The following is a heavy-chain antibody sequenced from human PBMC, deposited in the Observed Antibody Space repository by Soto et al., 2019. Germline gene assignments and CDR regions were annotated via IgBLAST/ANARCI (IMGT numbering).Heavy chain of an antibody. CDR2: IKSKTDGGTT. Sequence: PGGSLRLSCAASGVTFSRFAMNWVRQAPGKGLEWVGRIKSKTDGGTTDYAAPVKGRFTISRDDSKNTLYLQMNSLKTEDTAVYYCTTLGLYGRLDPWGQGTLVTVSS. V-gene: IGHV3-15*07. CDR3: TTLGLYGRLDP. CDR1: GVTFSRFA. J-gene: IGHJ5*02. D-gene: IGHD4-17*01.